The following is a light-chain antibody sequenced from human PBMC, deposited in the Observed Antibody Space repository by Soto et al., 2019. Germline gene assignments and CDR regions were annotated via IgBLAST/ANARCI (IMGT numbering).Light chain of an antibody. V-gene: IGKV1-5*03. CDR1: QSISSW. J-gene: IGKJ1*01. Sequence: DIQMTQSPATLSASLGDRVTITCRASQSISSWLAWYQQKPGTAPKLLIYKASSLQSGVPSRFSGSGSGTEFNLTISSLQPDDFATYYCQQYVTAFRSFGQGTKVDIK. CDR2: KAS. CDR3: QQYVTAFRS.